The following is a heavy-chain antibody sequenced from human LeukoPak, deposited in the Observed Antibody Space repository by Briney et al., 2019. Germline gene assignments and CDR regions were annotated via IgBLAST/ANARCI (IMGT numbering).Heavy chain of an antibody. CDR1: GYTFTGYY. V-gene: IGHV1-2*02. CDR2: VNPNSGDT. CDR3: ARGPVGASPFDY. J-gene: IGHJ4*02. D-gene: IGHD1-26*01. Sequence: ASVKVSCKTSGYTFTGYYLHWVRQAPGQGLEWMGCVNPNSGDTNYAQKFQGSVTMTRDTSISTVYMELSRLRSDDTAVYYCARGPVGASPFDYWGQGTLVTVSS.